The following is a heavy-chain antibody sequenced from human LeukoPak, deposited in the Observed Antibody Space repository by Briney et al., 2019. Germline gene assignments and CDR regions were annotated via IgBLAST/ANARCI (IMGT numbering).Heavy chain of an antibody. D-gene: IGHD3-10*01. J-gene: IGHJ4*02. CDR3: AYMTKDN. CDR1: GFTFSSYA. CDR2: TSGSGRSI. V-gene: IGHV3-23*01. Sequence: GGSLRLSCAASGFTFSSYAMSWVRQAPGKGLEWVSGTSGSGRSIHYADSVKGRFTISRDNSKNTLYLQMNSLRADDTAVYYCAYMTKDNWGQGTLVTVSS.